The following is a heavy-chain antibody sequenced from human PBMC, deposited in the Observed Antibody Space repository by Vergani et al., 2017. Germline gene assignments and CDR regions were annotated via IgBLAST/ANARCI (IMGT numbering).Heavy chain of an antibody. D-gene: IGHD6-19*01. J-gene: IGHJ6*03. CDR1: GGSISSYY. Sequence: QVQLQESGPGLVKPSETLSLTCTVSGGSISSYYWSWIRQPAGKGLEWIGRIYTSGSTNYNPSLKSRVTMSVDTSKNQFSLKLGSVTAADTAVYYCARIAVAGHLTPKGRYYYYYMDVWGKGTTVTVSS. V-gene: IGHV4-4*07. CDR3: ARIAVAGHLTPKGRYYYYYMDV. CDR2: IYTSGST.